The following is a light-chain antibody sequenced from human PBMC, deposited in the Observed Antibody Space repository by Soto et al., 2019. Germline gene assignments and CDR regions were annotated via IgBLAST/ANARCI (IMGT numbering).Light chain of an antibody. Sequence: QSVLTQPASVSGSPGQSITISCTGTSSDVGGYNYVSWYQQHAGKAPKLILYEVSNRPSGVSNRFSGSKSGNTASLTISGLQAEDEADYYCSSYTSSITLDVFXTGTKVTVL. CDR3: SSYTSSITLDV. CDR1: SSDVGGYNY. V-gene: IGLV2-14*01. J-gene: IGLJ1*01. CDR2: EVS.